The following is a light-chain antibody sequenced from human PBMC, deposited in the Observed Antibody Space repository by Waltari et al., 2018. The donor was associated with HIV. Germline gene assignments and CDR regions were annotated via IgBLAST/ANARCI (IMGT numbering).Light chain of an antibody. V-gene: IGKV2-28*01. CDR2: LAS. J-gene: IGKJ3*01. Sequence: DIVLTQSPLSLPVTPGEPASISCRASQSLLHNNGYNYLDLYLQRPGQSPQLLIYLASHRASGVPERFSGSGSGTNFTLKISRVEAEDVGIYFCLQLLHTPRLSFGPGTKLDI. CDR3: LQLLHTPRLS. CDR1: QSLLHNNGYNY.